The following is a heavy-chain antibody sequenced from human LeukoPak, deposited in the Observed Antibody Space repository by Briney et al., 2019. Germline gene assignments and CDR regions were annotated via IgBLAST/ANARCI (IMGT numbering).Heavy chain of an antibody. J-gene: IGHJ3*02. CDR2: ISSSGSTI. Sequence: GGSLRLSCAASGFTFSDYYMSWIRQAPGKGLEWVSYISSSGSTIYYADSVKGRFTISRDNAKNSLYLQMNSLRAKDTAVYYCARDRGVKWELLRVGDAFDIWGQGTMVTVSS. D-gene: IGHD1-26*01. CDR1: GFTFSDYY. V-gene: IGHV3-11*04. CDR3: ARDRGVKWELLRVGDAFDI.